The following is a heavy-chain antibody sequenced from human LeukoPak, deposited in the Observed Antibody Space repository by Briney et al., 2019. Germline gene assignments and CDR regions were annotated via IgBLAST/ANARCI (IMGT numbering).Heavy chain of an antibody. Sequence: SETLSLTCTVSGGSISSYYWSWTRQPPGKGLEWIGYIYYSGSTNYNPSLKSRVTISVDTSKNQFSLKLSSVTAADTAVYYCARGEEWLGELDYWGQGTLVTVSS. V-gene: IGHV4-59*01. D-gene: IGHD6-19*01. J-gene: IGHJ4*02. CDR3: ARGEEWLGELDY. CDR2: IYYSGST. CDR1: GGSISSYY.